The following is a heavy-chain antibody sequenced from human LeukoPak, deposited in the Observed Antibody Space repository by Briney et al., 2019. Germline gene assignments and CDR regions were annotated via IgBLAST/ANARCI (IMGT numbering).Heavy chain of an antibody. CDR1: GGSISSGSYY. Sequence: SETLSLTCTVSGGSISSGSYYWSWIRQPAGKGLEWIRRIYSSGSTNYNPSLKSRVTISVDTSKNQLSLKLTSVTAADTAVYYCARDSNDFWSGYFDYWGQGTLVTVSS. J-gene: IGHJ4*02. CDR2: IYSSGST. CDR3: ARDSNDFWSGYFDY. D-gene: IGHD3-3*01. V-gene: IGHV4-61*02.